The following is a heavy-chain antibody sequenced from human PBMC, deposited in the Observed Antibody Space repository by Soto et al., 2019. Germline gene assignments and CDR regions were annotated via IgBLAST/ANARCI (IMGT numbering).Heavy chain of an antibody. CDR2: IIPIFGTA. D-gene: IGHD5-12*01. CDR1: GGTFSSYA. Sequence: QVQLVQSGAEVKKPGSSVKVSCKASGGTFSSYAISWVRQAPGQGLEWMGGIIPIFGTANYAQKFQGRVTITADESXXTXYTXLSSLRSEDTAVYYCARGLVATTKKHYYYYYGMDVWGQGTTVTVSS. J-gene: IGHJ6*02. CDR3: ARGLVATTKKHYYYYYGMDV. V-gene: IGHV1-69*12.